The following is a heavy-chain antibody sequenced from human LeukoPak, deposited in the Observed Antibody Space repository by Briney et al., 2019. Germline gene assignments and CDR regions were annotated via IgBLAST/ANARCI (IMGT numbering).Heavy chain of an antibody. Sequence: GGSLRLSCAASGFIFSHAWMSWVRQAPGKGLEWVGLIKSKTDGGTTDYAAPVKGRFSISRDDSKSMLYLQMNSLETEDTAVYYCTTDFWFGEWRWFDYWGQGALVTVSS. D-gene: IGHD3-10*01. V-gene: IGHV3-15*01. CDR1: GFIFSHAW. J-gene: IGHJ4*02. CDR3: TTDFWFGEWRWFDY. CDR2: IKSKTDGGTT.